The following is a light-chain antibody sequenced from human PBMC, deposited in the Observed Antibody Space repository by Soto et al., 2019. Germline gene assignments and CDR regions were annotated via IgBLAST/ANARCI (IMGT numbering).Light chain of an antibody. V-gene: IGLV1-51*01. CDR2: DSD. Sequence: QSVLTQPPSVSAAPGQRVTISCSGSSVNIGSNYVSWYQHLPGTAPKLVIYDSDRRPSEIPDRFSGSKSGTSATLDITGRQTGDEADYYCGAWDDSLSVVLFGGGTKLTVL. CDR1: SVNIGSNY. J-gene: IGLJ2*01. CDR3: GAWDDSLSVVL.